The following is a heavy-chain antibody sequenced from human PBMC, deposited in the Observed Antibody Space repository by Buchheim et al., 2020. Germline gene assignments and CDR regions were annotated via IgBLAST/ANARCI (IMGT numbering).Heavy chain of an antibody. J-gene: IGHJ4*02. Sequence: QVQLQESGPGLVEPSGTLSLTCAVSGASISNKWWSWVRQPPGKGLEWIGEIYHSGSTSYTTSYNPSLKSRVTISAANSENRISLKLSSVTAADTAVYYCARNGAYIQDYWGQGIL. D-gene: IGHD4-17*01. V-gene: IGHV4-4*02. CDR1: GASISNKW. CDR2: IYHSGST. CDR3: ARNGAYIQDY.